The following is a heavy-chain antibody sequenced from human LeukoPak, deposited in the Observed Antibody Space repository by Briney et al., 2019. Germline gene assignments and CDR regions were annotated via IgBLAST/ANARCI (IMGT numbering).Heavy chain of an antibody. D-gene: IGHD3-10*01. J-gene: IGHJ5*02. CDR3: ARAKMVRGVIIKKSNWFDP. V-gene: IGHV4-4*07. CDR1: GGSISSYY. CDR2: FYSGGST. Sequence: SETLSLTCTVSGGSISSYYWSWIRQPAGKGLEWIGRFYSGGSTDYNPSLKSRVTMSVDTSKNQFSLKLSSVTAVDTAVYYCARAKMVRGVIIKKSNWFDPWGQGTLVTVSS.